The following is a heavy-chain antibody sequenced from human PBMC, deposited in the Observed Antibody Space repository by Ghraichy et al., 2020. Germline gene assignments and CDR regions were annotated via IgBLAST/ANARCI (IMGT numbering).Heavy chain of an antibody. D-gene: IGHD3-9*01. CDR3: ARDRGGYDVLTGYYYHYYAMDV. V-gene: IGHV3-30*03. CDR1: GFTFSNYG. Sequence: GGSLRLSCVASGFTFSNYGIHWARQAPGKGLEWVALISYDGNKKDYVDSVKGRFTISRDNSKNTVYLQMNSLRAEDTAVYYCARDRGGYDVLTGYYYHYYAMDVWSPGTTVPVSS. CDR2: ISYDGNKK. J-gene: IGHJ6*02.